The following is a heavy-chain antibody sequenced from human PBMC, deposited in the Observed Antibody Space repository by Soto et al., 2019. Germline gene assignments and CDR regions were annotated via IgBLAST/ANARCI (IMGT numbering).Heavy chain of an antibody. CDR1: GFTFSSYA. Sequence: PGGSLRLSCAASGFTFSSYAMHWVRQAPGKGLEWVAVISYDGSNKYYADSVKGRFTISRDNSKNTLYLQMNSLRAEDTAVYYYARDPYYYDSSGYYDYWGQGTLVTVSS. CDR3: ARDPYYYDSSGYYDY. CDR2: ISYDGSNK. V-gene: IGHV3-30-3*01. J-gene: IGHJ4*02. D-gene: IGHD3-22*01.